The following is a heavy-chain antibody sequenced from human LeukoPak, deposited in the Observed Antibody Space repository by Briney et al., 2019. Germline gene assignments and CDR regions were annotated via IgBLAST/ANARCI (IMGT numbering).Heavy chain of an antibody. J-gene: IGHJ4*02. CDR3: ARVHAAYPFDY. CDR2: ISTSSSTI. CDR1: GFAFSSFS. Sequence: GGSLRLSCAASGFAFSSFSMNWVRQAPGKGLEWVSYISTSSSTIYYADSVKGRFTISRDNAKNSLYLQMNSLRAEDTAVYYCARVHAAYPFDYWGQGTLVTVSS. V-gene: IGHV3-48*01. D-gene: IGHD2-15*01.